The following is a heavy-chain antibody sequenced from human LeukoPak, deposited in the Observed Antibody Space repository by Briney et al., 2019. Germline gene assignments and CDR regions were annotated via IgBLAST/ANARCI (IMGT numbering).Heavy chain of an antibody. CDR3: ARVVVVPAARIDY. Sequence: SQTLSLTCTVSGGSISSGDYYWSWIRQPPGKGLEWIGYIYYSGSTYYNPSLKGRVTISVDTSKNQFSLKLSSVTAADTAVYYCARVVVVPAARIDYWGQGTLVTVSS. CDR1: GGSISSGDYY. J-gene: IGHJ4*02. CDR2: IYYSGST. D-gene: IGHD2-2*01. V-gene: IGHV4-30-4*08.